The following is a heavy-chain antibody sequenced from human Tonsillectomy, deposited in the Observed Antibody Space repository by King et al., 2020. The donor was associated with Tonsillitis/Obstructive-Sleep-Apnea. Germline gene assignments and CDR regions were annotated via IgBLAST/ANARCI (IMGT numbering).Heavy chain of an antibody. V-gene: IGHV3-21*01. J-gene: IGHJ5*02. Sequence: EVQLVESGGGLVKPGGSLRLSCAASGFTFSSYGMNWVRQAPGKGLEWVSSISSSSSYIYYADSVKGRFTISRDNAKNSLYLQMNSLRAEDTAVYYCARNYYDFWSGYYPFDPWGQGTLVTVSS. CDR3: ARNYYDFWSGYYPFDP. CDR1: GFTFSSYG. D-gene: IGHD3-3*01. CDR2: ISSSSSYI.